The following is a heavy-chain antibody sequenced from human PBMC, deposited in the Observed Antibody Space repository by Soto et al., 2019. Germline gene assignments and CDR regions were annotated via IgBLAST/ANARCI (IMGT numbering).Heavy chain of an antibody. CDR1: GFTFSSYG. D-gene: IGHD5-18*01. CDR2: ISYDGSNK. Sequence: QVQLVESGGGVVQPGRSLRLSCAASGFTFSSYGMHWVRQAPGKGLEWVAVISYDGSNKYYADSVKGRFTISRDNSENTLYLQMNSLRAEDTAVYYCAKDPTTAMPWSMGSSGFDYWGQGTLVTVSS. J-gene: IGHJ4*02. V-gene: IGHV3-30*18. CDR3: AKDPTTAMPWSMGSSGFDY.